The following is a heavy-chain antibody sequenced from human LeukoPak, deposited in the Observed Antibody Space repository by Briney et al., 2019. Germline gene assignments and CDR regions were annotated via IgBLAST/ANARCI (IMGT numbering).Heavy chain of an antibody. J-gene: IGHJ4*02. D-gene: IGHD6-19*01. CDR2: IRSKAYGGTT. V-gene: IGHV3-49*03. CDR1: GFTFSSYA. Sequence: GSLRLSCAASGFTFSSYAMSWFRQAPGKGLEWVGFIRSKAYGGTTEYAASVKGRFTISRDDSKSIAYLQMNSLKTEDTAVYYCTSALGSGWYVWYFDYWGQGTLVTVSS. CDR3: TSALGSGWYVWYFDY.